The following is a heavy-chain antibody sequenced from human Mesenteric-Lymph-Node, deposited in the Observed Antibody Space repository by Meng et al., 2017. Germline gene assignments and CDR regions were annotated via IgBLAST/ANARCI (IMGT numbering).Heavy chain of an antibody. CDR1: GYTFTSYY. J-gene: IGHJ6*02. CDR3: ARDPDPLAVSGGRYYYGMDV. V-gene: IGHV1-46*01. Sequence: ASVKVSCKASGYTFTSYYMHWVRQAPGQGLERMGIINPSGGSTSYAQKFQGRVTMNRDTSTSTVYMELSSPRSEDTAVYYCARDPDPLAVSGGRYYYGMDVWGQGTTVTVSS. CDR2: INPSGGST. D-gene: IGHD6-19*01.